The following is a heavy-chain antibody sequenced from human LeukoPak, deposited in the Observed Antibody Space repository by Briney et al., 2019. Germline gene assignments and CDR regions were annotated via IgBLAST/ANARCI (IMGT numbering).Heavy chain of an antibody. Sequence: SETLSLTCTVSGDSLRKSTFYWVWIRQPPGEGLEWIGSIYYSGGADYNPSLQSRVTISVDTSKNEFSLKVRSVTAADTAVYFCARVAYDYVWGSHYFDYWGQGTLVTVSS. CDR1: GDSLRKSTFY. CDR2: IYYSGGA. J-gene: IGHJ4*02. D-gene: IGHD3-16*01. V-gene: IGHV4-39*07. CDR3: ARVAYDYVWGSHYFDY.